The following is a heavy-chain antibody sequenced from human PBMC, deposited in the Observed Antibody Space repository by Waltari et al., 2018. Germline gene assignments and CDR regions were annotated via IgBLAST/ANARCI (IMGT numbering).Heavy chain of an antibody. CDR3: ARATDANNQGLAY. J-gene: IGHJ4*02. D-gene: IGHD2-8*01. V-gene: IGHV4-34*01. Sequence: QVQLQQWGAGLLKPSETLSLTCAVYGGSFSGYYWSWIRQPPGKGLEWIGEINHSGSTNYNPSLESRVTISVDTSKNQFSLKLSSVTAADTAVYYWARATDANNQGLAYWGQGTLVTVSS. CDR2: INHSGST. CDR1: GGSFSGYY.